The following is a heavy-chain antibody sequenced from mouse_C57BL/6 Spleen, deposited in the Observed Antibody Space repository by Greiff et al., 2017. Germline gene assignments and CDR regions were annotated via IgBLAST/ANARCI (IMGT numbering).Heavy chain of an antibody. CDR1: GYAFSSYW. V-gene: IGHV1-80*01. D-gene: IGHD2-1*01. Sequence: QVQLQQSGAELVKPGASVKFSCKASGYAFSSYWMNWVKQRPGKGLEWIGQIYPGDGDTNYNGKFKGKATLTADTSSSTAYMQLSSLTSEDSAVSVCASGEGYANYFRFAYWGQGTLVTVSA. CDR2: IYPGDGDT. CDR3: ASGEGYANYFRFAY. J-gene: IGHJ3*01.